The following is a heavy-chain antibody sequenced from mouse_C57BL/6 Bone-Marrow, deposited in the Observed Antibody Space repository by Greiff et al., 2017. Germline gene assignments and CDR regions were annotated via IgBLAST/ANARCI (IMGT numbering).Heavy chain of an antibody. D-gene: IGHD1-1*01. CDR3: ARCYYYYAMDY. CDR2: IYPGSGST. CDR1: GYTFTSYW. Sequence: VQLQQPGAELVKPGASVKMSCKASGYTFTSYWITWVKQRPGQGLEWIGDIYPGSGSTNYNEKFKRKATLTVDTSSSTAYMQLSSLTSEDSAVYYCARCYYYYAMDYWGQGTSVTVSS. V-gene: IGHV1-55*01. J-gene: IGHJ4*01.